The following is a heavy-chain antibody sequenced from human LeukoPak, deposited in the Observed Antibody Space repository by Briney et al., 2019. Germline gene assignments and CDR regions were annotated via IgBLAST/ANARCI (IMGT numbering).Heavy chain of an antibody. D-gene: IGHD1-26*01. CDR2: IYYSGST. CDR1: GGSISSSSYY. CDR3: ARGVGAMGY. J-gene: IGHJ4*02. Sequence: SETLSLTCTVSGGSISSSSYYWSWIRQPPGKGLEWIGYIYYSGSTNYNPSLKSRVTISVDTSKNQFSLKLSSVTAADTAVYYCARGVGAMGYWGQGTLVTVSS. V-gene: IGHV4-61*01.